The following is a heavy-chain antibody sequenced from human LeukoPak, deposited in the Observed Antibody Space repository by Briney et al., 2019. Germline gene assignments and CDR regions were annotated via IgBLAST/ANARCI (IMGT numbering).Heavy chain of an antibody. J-gene: IGHJ4*02. CDR1: GYTFTSYA. Sequence: ASVKVSCKASGYTFTSYAMHWVRQAPGQGLEWMGWINAGNGNTKYSQKFQGRVTITRDTSASTAYMELSSLRSEDTAVYYCASSAGLRYFDWGFDYWGQGTLVTVSS. V-gene: IGHV1-3*01. CDR3: ASSAGLRYFDWGFDY. D-gene: IGHD3-9*01. CDR2: INAGNGNT.